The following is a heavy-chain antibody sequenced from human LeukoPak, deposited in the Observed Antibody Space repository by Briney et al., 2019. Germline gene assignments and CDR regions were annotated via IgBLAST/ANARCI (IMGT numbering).Heavy chain of an antibody. J-gene: IGHJ4*02. V-gene: IGHV4-61*02. D-gene: IGHD4/OR15-4a*01. CDR1: GGSISSGSCY. Sequence: SQTLSLTCTVSGGSISSGSCYWSWIRQPAGKGLEWIGRIYTSGSTNYNPSLKSRVTISVDTSKNQFSLKLSSVTAADTAVYYCARVYGAGVYYFDYWGQGTLVTVSS. CDR3: ARVYGAGVYYFDY. CDR2: IYTSGST.